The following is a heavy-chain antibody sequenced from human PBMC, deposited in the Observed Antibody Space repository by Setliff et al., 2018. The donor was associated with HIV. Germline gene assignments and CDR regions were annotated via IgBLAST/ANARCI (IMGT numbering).Heavy chain of an antibody. CDR1: GYTFTSYA. D-gene: IGHD3-22*01. V-gene: IGHV1-3*01. CDR2: INAGNGNT. Sequence: ASVKVSCKASGYTFTSYAMHWVRQAPGQRLEWMGWINAGNGNTKYSQKFQGRVTITRDTSKNQFSLNVRSVTAADTAVYYCAGVLSSGYYDGPWGQGTLVTVSS. CDR3: AGVLSSGYYDGP. J-gene: IGHJ5*02.